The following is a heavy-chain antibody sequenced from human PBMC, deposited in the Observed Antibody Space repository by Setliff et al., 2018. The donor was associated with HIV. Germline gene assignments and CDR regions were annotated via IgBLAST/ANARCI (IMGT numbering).Heavy chain of an antibody. CDR3: AKDFHSSGWPYYFDY. CDR2: ISPSSSTL. J-gene: IGHJ4*02. D-gene: IGHD6-19*01. CDR1: GLTFSSYS. Sequence: GGSLRLSCVASGLTFSSYSMNWVRQAPGKGLEWVSYISPSSSTLYYADSVQGRFTISSDNSKNMLYLQMNSLRAEDTAVYYCAKDFHSSGWPYYFDYWGQGTLVTVSS. V-gene: IGHV3-48*01.